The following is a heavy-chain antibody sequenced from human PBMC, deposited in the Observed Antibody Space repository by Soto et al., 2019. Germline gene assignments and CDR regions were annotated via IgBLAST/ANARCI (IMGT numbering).Heavy chain of an antibody. CDR3: ARVSDHQLQPRLYFDD. CDR1: GYTFTSYG. J-gene: IGHJ4*02. V-gene: IGHV1-18*04. Sequence: QVQLVQSGAEVKKPGASVKVSCKASGYTFTSYGIIWMRQVPGQGLEWMRWLSAYNGNTDYAQKLQGRVTMTTDTTTRIAYSRLRSLRSVDTAVYYRARVSDHQLQPRLYFDDRGQGAFVTDST. CDR2: LSAYNGNT. D-gene: IGHD2-2*01.